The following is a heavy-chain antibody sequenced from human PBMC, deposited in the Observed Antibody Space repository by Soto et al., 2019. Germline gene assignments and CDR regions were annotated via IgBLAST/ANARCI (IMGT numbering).Heavy chain of an antibody. V-gene: IGHV3-23*01. Sequence: GGSLRLSCAASGFTFITYAMTWVRQAPGKGLDWVAAISGSAEWTYYADSVKGRFTISRDNSKDTLYLQMNSLRADDTAVYYCATAVVVGAWFEPWGQGTLVTVSS. J-gene: IGHJ5*02. CDR3: ATAVVVGAWFEP. D-gene: IGHD2-15*01. CDR1: GFTFITYA. CDR2: ISGSAEWT.